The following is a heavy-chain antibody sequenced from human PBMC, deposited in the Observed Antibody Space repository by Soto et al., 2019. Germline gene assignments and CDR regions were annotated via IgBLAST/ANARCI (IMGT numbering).Heavy chain of an antibody. CDR3: ARPGYSVGTTGYYPFNY. V-gene: IGHV4-39*02. CDR1: GDFISNTTYY. CDR2: IYFSGSGTS. J-gene: IGHJ4*02. Sequence: PSETLSLTCSVSGDFISNTTYYWAWVRQAPGQGLEWVGSIYFSGSGTSHYNPSLKSRVTIPVDTSKNHFSLKLTSVPAAETAVYYCARPGYSVGTTGYYPFNYCAQGTLVIVSS. D-gene: IGHD3-9*01.